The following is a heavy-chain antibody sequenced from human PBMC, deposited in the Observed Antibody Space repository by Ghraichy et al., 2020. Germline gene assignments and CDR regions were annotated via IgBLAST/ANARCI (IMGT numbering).Heavy chain of an antibody. CDR3: ARLTAGYSNGWQVIGY. CDR2: IYPGDSDT. D-gene: IGHD6-19*01. CDR1: GYSFTKYW. V-gene: IGHV5-51*01. Sequence: GESLNISCKGSGYSFTKYWIAWVRQMPGKGLEWMGIIYPGDSDTRYSPSFQGQVTISADKSSSTAYLQWSSLQASDTAMYYCARLTAGYSNGWQVIGYWGQGTLVTVSS. J-gene: IGHJ4*02.